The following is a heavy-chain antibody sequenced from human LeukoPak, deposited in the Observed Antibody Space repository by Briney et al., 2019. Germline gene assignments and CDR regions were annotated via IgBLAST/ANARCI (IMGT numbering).Heavy chain of an antibody. CDR1: GFTFSTYC. Sequence: GGSLRLSCAASGFTFSTYCMNWVRQAPGKGLEWVSSISSSSSYIHYADSVKGRFTISRDNAKNSLYLQMNSLRTEDTAVYYCARDQDYGTGNDYWGQGTLVTVSS. CDR3: ARDQDYGTGNDY. D-gene: IGHD3-10*01. J-gene: IGHJ4*02. CDR2: ISSSSSYI. V-gene: IGHV3-21*01.